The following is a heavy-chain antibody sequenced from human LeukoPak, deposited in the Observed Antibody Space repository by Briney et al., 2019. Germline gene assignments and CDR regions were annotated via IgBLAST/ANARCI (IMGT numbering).Heavy chain of an antibody. CDR3: AKDRRRWLQEDAFDI. V-gene: IGHV3-23*01. CDR2: ISGSGGST. D-gene: IGHD5-24*01. CDR1: GFTFSSYA. Sequence: GGSLRLSCAASGFTFSSYAMSWVRQAPGKGLEWVSAISGSGGSTYYADPVKGRFTISRDNSKNTLYLQMNSLRAEDTAVYYCAKDRRRWLQEDAFDIWGQGTMVTVSS. J-gene: IGHJ3*02.